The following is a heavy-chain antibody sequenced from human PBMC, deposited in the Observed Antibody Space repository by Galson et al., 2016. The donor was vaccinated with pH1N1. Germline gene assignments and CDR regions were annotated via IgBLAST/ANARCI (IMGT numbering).Heavy chain of an antibody. CDR1: GFSLSSYW. Sequence: SLRLSCAASGFSLSSYWMSWVRQAPGKGLEWVANINVDGSEKYFVDSVKGRITISRDNAEDSVYLQMNSLRVDDTAVYHCVREIGGGRAYWGQGTLVTVSS. V-gene: IGHV3-7*03. CDR2: INVDGSEK. J-gene: IGHJ4*02. D-gene: IGHD2-15*01. CDR3: VREIGGGRAY.